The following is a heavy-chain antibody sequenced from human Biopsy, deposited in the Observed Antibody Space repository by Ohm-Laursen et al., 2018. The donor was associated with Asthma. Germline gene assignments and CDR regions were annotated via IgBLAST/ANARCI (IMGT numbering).Heavy chain of an antibody. CDR3: ARGYSGSDRTVYYYSGLEV. CDR2: LIPVLGTP. J-gene: IGHJ6*02. V-gene: IGHV1-69*01. Sequence: SSVKVSCKASGDSFSNYAISWVRQAPGQGLEWMGGLIPVLGTPDHAQMFEGRVTITADESTSTAYMELSSLSSEDTAAYYCARGYSGSDRTVYYYSGLEVWGQGTTVTVSS. D-gene: IGHD5-12*01. CDR1: GDSFSNYA.